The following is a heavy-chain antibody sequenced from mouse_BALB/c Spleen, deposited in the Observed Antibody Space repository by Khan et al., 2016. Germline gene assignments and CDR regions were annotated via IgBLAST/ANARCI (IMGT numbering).Heavy chain of an antibody. CDR2: INPSTGYT. Sequence: QVQLQQSGAELAKPGASVKMSCKASGYTFTSYWMHWVKQRPGQGLEWIGYINPSTGYTEYNQKFKDKATLTADKSSSTAYMQLSSLTSEDSAVYYCARVSTMIVAYWGQGTLVTVSA. D-gene: IGHD2-4*01. CDR1: GYTFTSYW. V-gene: IGHV1-7*01. J-gene: IGHJ3*01. CDR3: ARVSTMIVAY.